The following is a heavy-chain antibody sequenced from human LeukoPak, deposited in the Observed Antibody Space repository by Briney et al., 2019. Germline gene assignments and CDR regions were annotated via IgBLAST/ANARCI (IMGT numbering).Heavy chain of an antibody. CDR1: GGSISSSSFY. D-gene: IGHD1-1*01. CDR3: VRLVWSPPNFDY. V-gene: IGHV4-39*02. Sequence: SETLSLTCTVSGGSISSSSFYWGWIRQPPGKGLEWIGSISYSGSTYYNPSLKSRVTISVDTSKNHFSLKLSSVIAADTAVYYCVRLVWSPPNFDYWGQGTLVTVSS. CDR2: ISYSGST. J-gene: IGHJ4*02.